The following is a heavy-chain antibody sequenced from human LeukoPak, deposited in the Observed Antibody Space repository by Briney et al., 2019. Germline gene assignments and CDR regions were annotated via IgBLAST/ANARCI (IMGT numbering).Heavy chain of an antibody. CDR3: AKGPIYGSGSYYRFDY. V-gene: IGHV3-30*18. Sequence: PGGSLRLSCAASGFTFSSYGMHWVRQAPGKGLEWVAVIPYDGSNKYYADSVKGRFTISRDNSKNTLYLQMNSLRAEDTAVYYCAKGPIYGSGSYYRFDYWGQGTLVTVSS. CDR2: IPYDGSNK. J-gene: IGHJ4*02. D-gene: IGHD3-10*01. CDR1: GFTFSSYG.